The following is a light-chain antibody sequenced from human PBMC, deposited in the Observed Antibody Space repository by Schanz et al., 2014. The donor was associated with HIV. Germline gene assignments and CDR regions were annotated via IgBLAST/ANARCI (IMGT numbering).Light chain of an antibody. CDR2: DVT. V-gene: IGLV2-14*02. CDR3: SSYTSSSIVV. Sequence: QSALTQPASMSGSPGQSITISCNGTNIDIGGYNLVSWYQHHPGKAPKLMIYDVTKRPSGVSNRFSGSKSGNTASLTISGLQAEDEADYYCSSYTSSSIVVFGGGTKLTVL. J-gene: IGLJ2*01. CDR1: NIDIGGYNL.